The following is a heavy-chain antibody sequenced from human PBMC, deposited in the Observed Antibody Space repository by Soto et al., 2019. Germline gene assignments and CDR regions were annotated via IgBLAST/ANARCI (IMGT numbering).Heavy chain of an antibody. CDR2: IYYSGST. D-gene: IGHD2-15*01. CDR3: ARDPGYCSGGSCYEAGV. V-gene: IGHV4-30-4*08. CDR1: GGSFSGYY. Sequence: SETLSLTCAVYGGSFSGYYWSWIRQPPGKGLEWVGYIYYSGSTYYNPSLKSRLTISVDTSKNQFSLKLSSVTAADTAVYYCARDPGYCSGGSCYEAGVWGQGTTVTVSS. J-gene: IGHJ6*02.